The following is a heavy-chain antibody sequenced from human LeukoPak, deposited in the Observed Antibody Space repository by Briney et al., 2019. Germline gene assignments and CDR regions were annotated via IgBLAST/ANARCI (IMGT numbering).Heavy chain of an antibody. D-gene: IGHD5-18*01. CDR2: ISSSGSTI. V-gene: IGHV3-48*03. CDR3: AREKRIQLWLLDFDY. Sequence: GGSLRLSCAASGFTFNNYEMNWVRQAPGKGLEWVSYISSSGSTIYYADSVKGRFTISRDNAKNSLSLQMNSLRAEDTAVYYCAREKRIQLWLLDFDYWGQGTMVTVSS. CDR1: GFTFNNYE. J-gene: IGHJ4*02.